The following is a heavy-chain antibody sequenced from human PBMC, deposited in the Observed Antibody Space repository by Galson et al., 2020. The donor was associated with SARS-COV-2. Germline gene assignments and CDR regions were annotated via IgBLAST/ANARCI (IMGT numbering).Heavy chain of an antibody. CDR1: GFTFSSYA. J-gene: IGHJ4*02. D-gene: IGHD3-10*01. V-gene: IGHV3-23*01. CDR2: ISGSGGST. CDR3: AKGTMWVQGAPLDY. Sequence: GGSLRLSCAASGFTFSSYAMSWVRQAPGKGLEWVSAISGSGGSTYYADSVKGRFTISRDNSKNTRYLQMNSLRAEDTAVYYCAKGTMWVQGAPLDYWGQGTLGTVSS.